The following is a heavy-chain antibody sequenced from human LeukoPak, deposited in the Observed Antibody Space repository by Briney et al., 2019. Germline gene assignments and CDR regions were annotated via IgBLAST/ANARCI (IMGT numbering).Heavy chain of an antibody. Sequence: GGSLRLSCAASGFSFSSAAMTWVRQAPGKGLEWVSLIGTIGYSTYYAASVKGRFTISRDNSKNTLSLQMNSLRVEDTAIYYCAKDIQLSTWGLGTMVTVSS. J-gene: IGHJ3*01. CDR3: AKDIQLST. D-gene: IGHD5-24*01. V-gene: IGHV3-23*01. CDR2: IGTIGYST. CDR1: GFSFSSAA.